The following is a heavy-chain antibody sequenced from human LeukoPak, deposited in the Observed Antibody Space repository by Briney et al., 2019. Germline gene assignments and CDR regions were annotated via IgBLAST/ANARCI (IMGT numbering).Heavy chain of an antibody. CDR1: GGSSSGYY. J-gene: IGHJ4*02. V-gene: IGHV4-34*01. Sequence: SETLSLTCAVYGGSSSGYYWSWIRQPPGKGLEWIGEINHSGSTNYNPSLKSRVTISVDTSKNQFSLKLSSVTAADTAVYYCARGVSGSDWGQGTLVTVSS. CDR3: ARGVSGSD. CDR2: INHSGST. D-gene: IGHD6-19*01.